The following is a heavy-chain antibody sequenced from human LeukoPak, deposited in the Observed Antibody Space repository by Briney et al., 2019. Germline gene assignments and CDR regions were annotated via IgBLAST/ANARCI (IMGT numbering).Heavy chain of an antibody. CDR2: IYYSETT. V-gene: IGHV4-39*01. CDR3: ARQRADYFYYYVDV. Sequence: SETLSLTCIVSGGSIGTPNYYWGWLRQPPGKGLEWIGSIYYSETTYDNPSLESRVTISIETSKNQFSLKLSSVTAADTAVYYCARQRADYFYYYVDVWGKGTTVTVS. D-gene: IGHD3-9*01. CDR1: GGSIGTPNYY. J-gene: IGHJ6*03.